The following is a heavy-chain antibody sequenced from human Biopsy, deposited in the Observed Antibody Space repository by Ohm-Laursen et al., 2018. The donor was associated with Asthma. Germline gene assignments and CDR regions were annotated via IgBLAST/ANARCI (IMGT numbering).Heavy chain of an antibody. D-gene: IGHD3-22*01. CDR2: IYYSGST. CDR1: GGSISSYY. Sequence: SDTLSLTCTVSGGSISSYYWSWIRQPPGKGLEWIGYIYYSGSTNYNPSLKSRVTISVDTSKNQFSLKLSSVTAADTAVYYCARGRITMIGSWFDPWGQGTLVTVSS. CDR3: ARGRITMIGSWFDP. V-gene: IGHV4-59*07. J-gene: IGHJ5*02.